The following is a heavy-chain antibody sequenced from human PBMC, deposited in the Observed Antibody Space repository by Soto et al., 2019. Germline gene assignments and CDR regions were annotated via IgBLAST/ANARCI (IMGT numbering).Heavy chain of an antibody. CDR3: ARVMRVVAAIGAAFDY. V-gene: IGHV4-31*03. D-gene: IGHD2-15*01. CDR2: IYYSGST. Sequence: QVQLQESGPGLVKPSQTLSLTCTVSGGSISSGGYYWSWIRQHPVKGLEWIGYIYYSGSTYYNPSLKSRVTISVDTSKNQFSLKLSSVTAADTAVYYCARVMRVVAAIGAAFDYWGQGTLVTVSS. CDR1: GGSISSGGYY. J-gene: IGHJ4*02.